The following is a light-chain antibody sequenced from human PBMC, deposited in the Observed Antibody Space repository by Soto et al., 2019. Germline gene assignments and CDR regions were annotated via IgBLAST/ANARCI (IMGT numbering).Light chain of an antibody. V-gene: IGLV2-14*01. J-gene: IGLJ2*01. CDR1: SSDVGGYNY. Sequence: QSALTQPASVSGSPGQSITISCTGTSSDVGGYNYVSWYQQHPGKAPKLMIYDVSNRPSGVSNRFSGSKSGNTASLTISGLQAEDEDDYYCSSYTSSSTLVVVGGGTQLTVL. CDR3: SSYTSSSTLVV. CDR2: DVS.